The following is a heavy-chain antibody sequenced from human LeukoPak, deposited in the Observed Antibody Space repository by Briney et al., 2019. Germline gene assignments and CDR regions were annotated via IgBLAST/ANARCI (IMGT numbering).Heavy chain of an antibody. CDR3: AHSKSTTSCYDY. CDR2: IYWDDDK. J-gene: IGHJ4*02. CDR1: GFSLSTIEMG. D-gene: IGHD2-2*01. V-gene: IGHV2-5*02. Sequence: SGPTLAQPTQPLTLSCTISGFSLSTIEMGVGRIRQPPGKALEWLALIYWDDDKRYSTSLKSRLTNNKDTSKNQVVITMTTMDPVDTATYYCAHSKSTTSCYDYWGQGTLVTVSS.